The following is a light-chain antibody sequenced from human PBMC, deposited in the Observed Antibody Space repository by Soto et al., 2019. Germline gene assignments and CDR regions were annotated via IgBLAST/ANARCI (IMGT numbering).Light chain of an antibody. J-gene: IGLJ1*01. V-gene: IGLV1-40*01. CDR2: GNN. CDR3: QSYDTSLNADYV. CDR1: SSNIGAGYD. Sequence: QSVLTQPPSVSGAPGQTVTISCTGSSSNIGAGYDVIWYQQFPGTAPKLLIYGNNNQPAGVPDRFSGSKSGTSASLAITGLQPEDEAHYFCQSYDTSLNADYVFGPGTKLTVL.